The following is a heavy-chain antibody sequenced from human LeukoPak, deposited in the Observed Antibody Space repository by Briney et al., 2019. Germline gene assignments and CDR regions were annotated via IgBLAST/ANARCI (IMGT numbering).Heavy chain of an antibody. D-gene: IGHD6-19*01. J-gene: IGHJ4*02. CDR1: GFTFSSYG. CDR3: AKDRGIAVAGIDY. Sequence: PGRSLRLSCAASGFTFSSYGMHWVRQAPGKGLEWVAVISYDGSNKYYADSVKGRFTISRDNSKNTLYLQMNSLRAEDTAVYYCAKDRGIAVAGIDYWGQGTLVTVSS. V-gene: IGHV3-30*18. CDR2: ISYDGSNK.